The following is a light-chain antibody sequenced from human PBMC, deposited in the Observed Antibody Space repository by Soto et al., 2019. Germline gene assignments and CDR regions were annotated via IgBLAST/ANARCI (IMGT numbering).Light chain of an antibody. J-gene: IGKJ5*01. CDR2: GAF. CDR1: QSVSSN. V-gene: IGKV3-15*01. CDR3: QQYHNWPIT. Sequence: EIVMTQSPVTLPVSPGERATLSCRASQSVSSNLAWYQQKPGQAPRLLIYGAFTRATGIPARFSGSGSGTEFTLTISSLLSEDFAVYYCQQYHNWPITFGQGTRLEIK.